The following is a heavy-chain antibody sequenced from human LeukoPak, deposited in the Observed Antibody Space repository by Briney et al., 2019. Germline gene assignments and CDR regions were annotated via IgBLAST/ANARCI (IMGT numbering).Heavy chain of an antibody. V-gene: IGHV4-34*01. CDR2: IYHSGST. J-gene: IGHJ3*02. CDR1: GWSFSDYY. D-gene: IGHD3-22*01. CDR3: ARGLGVVVRDAFDI. Sequence: PSETLSLTRAVYGWSFSDYYWTWIRQPPGKGLEWIGEIYHSGSTNYSPSLESRVTISVDTSKKQLSLQLSSVTAADTAVYYCARGLGVVVRDAFDIWGQGTMVTVS.